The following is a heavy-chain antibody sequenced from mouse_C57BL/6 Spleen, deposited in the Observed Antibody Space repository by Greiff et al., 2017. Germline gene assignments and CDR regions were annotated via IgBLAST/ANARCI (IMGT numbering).Heavy chain of an antibody. J-gene: IGHJ3*01. CDR1: GFTFSDFY. V-gene: IGHV7-1*01. CDR3: ARDNYAGFAY. Sequence: EVKLMESGGGLVQSGRSLRLSCATSGFTFSDFYMEWVRQAPGKGLEWIAASRNKANDYTTEYSASVKGRFIVSRDTSQSILDLQMNALRAEDTAIYYCARDNYAGFAYWGQGTLVTVSA. D-gene: IGHD2-4*01. CDR2: SRNKANDYTT.